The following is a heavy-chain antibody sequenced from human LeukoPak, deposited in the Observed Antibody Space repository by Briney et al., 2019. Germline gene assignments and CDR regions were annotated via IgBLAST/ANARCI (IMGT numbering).Heavy chain of an antibody. D-gene: IGHD6-13*01. Sequence: GGSLRLSCAASGFTFSSYAMHWVRQAPGKGLEWVAVISYDGSNKYYADSVKGRFTISRDNSKNTLYLQMNSLRAEDTAVYYCAKAPYSSSWYFDYWGQGTLVTVSS. CDR3: AKAPYSSSWYFDY. V-gene: IGHV3-30*04. CDR1: GFTFSSYA. CDR2: ISYDGSNK. J-gene: IGHJ4*02.